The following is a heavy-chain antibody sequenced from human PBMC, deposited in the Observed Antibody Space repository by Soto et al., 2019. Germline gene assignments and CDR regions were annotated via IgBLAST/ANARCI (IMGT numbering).Heavy chain of an antibody. D-gene: IGHD6-13*01. J-gene: IGHJ4*02. V-gene: IGHV4-34*01. Sequence: SETLSLTCAVYGGSFSGYYWSWIRQPPGKGLEWIGEINHSGSTNYNPSLKSRVTISVDTSKNQFSLKLSSVTAADTAVYYCAKSTTPAAGTFDYWRQGTLVTVSS. CDR2: INHSGST. CDR1: GGSFSGYY. CDR3: AKSTTPAAGTFDY.